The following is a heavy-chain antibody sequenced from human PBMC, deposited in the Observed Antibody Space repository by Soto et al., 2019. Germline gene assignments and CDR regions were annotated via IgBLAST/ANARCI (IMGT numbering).Heavy chain of an antibody. CDR2: IYYTGST. V-gene: IGHV4-31*03. CDR3: AMRVGMTIFTAAPYDGMDV. CDR1: GRSISSGGYS. J-gene: IGHJ6*02. D-gene: IGHD3-3*01. Sequence: SETLSLTCPLSGRSISSGGYSWSWIRQHPGKGLEWIGYIYYTGSTYYMPALKSRVTISVDTSKNQFSLKLSSVTAAATAVYYCAMRVGMTIFTAAPYDGMDVWGQGTTVTVSS.